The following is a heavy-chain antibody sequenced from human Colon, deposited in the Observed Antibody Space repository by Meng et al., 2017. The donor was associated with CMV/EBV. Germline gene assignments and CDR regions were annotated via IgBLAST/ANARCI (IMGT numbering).Heavy chain of an antibody. D-gene: IGHD3-10*01. J-gene: IGHJ4*02. CDR3: ARSYDE. CDR1: GFTFSLSW. Sequence: GCLGLSCVAYGFTFSLSWMHWVRQAPGKGLVWVSGISGDASTTMYADSVKGRFTISRDNAKNTLFLQMNSLRAEDTAVYYCARSYDEWGQGTLVTVSS. V-gene: IGHV3-74*03. CDR2: ISGDASTT.